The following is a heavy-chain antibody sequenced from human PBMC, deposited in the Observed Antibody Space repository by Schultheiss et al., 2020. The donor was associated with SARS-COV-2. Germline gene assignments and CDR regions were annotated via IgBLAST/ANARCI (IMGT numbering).Heavy chain of an antibody. D-gene: IGHD6-13*01. CDR2: IYTSGST. CDR1: GGSISSYY. V-gene: IGHV4-4*07. CDR3: ARGGPVYSSSWYWFDP. Sequence: GSLRLSCTVSGGSISSYYWSWIRQPAGKGLEWIGRIYTSGSTNYNPSLKSRVTMSVDTSKNQFSLKLSSVTAADTAVYYCARGGPVYSSSWYWFDPWGQGTLVTVSS. J-gene: IGHJ5*02.